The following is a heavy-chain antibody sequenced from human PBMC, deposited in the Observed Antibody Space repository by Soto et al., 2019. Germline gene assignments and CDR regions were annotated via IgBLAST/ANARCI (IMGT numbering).Heavy chain of an antibody. V-gene: IGHV1-18*01. J-gene: IGHJ3*02. CDR2: ISANNGNT. CDR3: ARDGVGYCSGGSCFSDAFDI. D-gene: IGHD2-15*01. Sequence: ASVKVSCKASGYTFTSYGISWVRQAPGQGLEWMGWISANNGNTNYAQKLQGRVTMTTDTSTSTAYMELRSLRSDDTAVYYCARDGVGYCSGGSCFSDAFDIWGQGTMVTVSS. CDR1: GYTFTSYG.